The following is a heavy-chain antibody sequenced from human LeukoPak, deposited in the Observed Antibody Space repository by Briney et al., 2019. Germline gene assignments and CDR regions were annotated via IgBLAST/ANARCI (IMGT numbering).Heavy chain of an antibody. Sequence: GGSLRLSCTASGFTFSSYAMYWVRQAPGKGLEWVSGIFGSGGSAHYADSVKGRFTITRDNSQNTVYLQMNSLRAEDTAVFYCGKTTTGYSSGRNPAWPVDYWGQGTLVTVSS. CDR1: GFTFSSYA. D-gene: IGHD6-19*01. V-gene: IGHV3-23*01. J-gene: IGHJ4*02. CDR3: GKTTTGYSSGRNPAWPVDY. CDR2: IFGSGGSA.